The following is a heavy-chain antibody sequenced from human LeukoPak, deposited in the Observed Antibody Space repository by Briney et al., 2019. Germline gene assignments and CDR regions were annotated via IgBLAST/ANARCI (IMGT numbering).Heavy chain of an antibody. D-gene: IGHD2-2*01. V-gene: IGHV3-48*01. Sequence: PGGSLRLSCAASGFTFSSYSMNWVRQAPGKGLEWVSYISSSSGTIYYADSVKGRFTISRDNAKNSLYLQMNGLRAEDTAVYYCARLPVVPAAIIYYYYYYMDVWGKGTTVTASS. CDR3: ARLPVVPAAIIYYYYYYMDV. CDR1: GFTFSSYS. J-gene: IGHJ6*03. CDR2: ISSSSGTI.